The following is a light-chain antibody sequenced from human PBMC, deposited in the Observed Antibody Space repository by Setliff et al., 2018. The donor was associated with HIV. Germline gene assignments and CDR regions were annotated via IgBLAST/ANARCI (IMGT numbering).Light chain of an antibody. CDR2: DVS. V-gene: IGLV2-14*03. Sequence: SALTQPASVSGSPGQSITISCTGTSSDVGGYNYVSWYQHHPGKAPKLMIYDVSSRPSGVSNRFSGSKSGNTASLTISGLQAEDEADYYCSSYTSNARVFGTGTRSPS. J-gene: IGLJ1*01. CDR3: SSYTSNARV. CDR1: SSDVGGYNY.